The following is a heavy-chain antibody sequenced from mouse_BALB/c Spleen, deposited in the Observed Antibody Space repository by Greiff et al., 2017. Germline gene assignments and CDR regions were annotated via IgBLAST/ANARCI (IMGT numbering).Heavy chain of an antibody. V-gene: IGHV1-4*02. CDR3: APYYYGSSYYAMDY. D-gene: IGHD1-1*01. Sequence: VQLQESAAELARPGASVKMSCKASGYTFTSYTMHWVKQRPGQGLEWIGYINPSSGYTEYNQKFKDKTTLTADKSSSTAYMQLSSLTSEDSAVYYCAPYYYGSSYYAMDYWGQGTSVTVSS. J-gene: IGHJ4*01. CDR2: INPSSGYT. CDR1: GYTFTSYT.